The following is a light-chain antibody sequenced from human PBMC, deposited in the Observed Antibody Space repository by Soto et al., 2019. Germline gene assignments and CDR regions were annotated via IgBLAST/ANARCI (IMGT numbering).Light chain of an antibody. CDR2: GGS. J-gene: IGLJ1*01. CDR1: SSNIGAGYD. V-gene: IGLV1-40*01. CDR3: QSYDRSLSGTV. Sequence: QSVPRQPPSVSGATWQRVTIPCTGSSSNIGAGYDLHWYPHQPGTAPKLLIYGGSSRPSGVPDRFPGSKSGTSASLAITGLQAEDEADYYCQSYDRSLSGTVFGTGTKVTVL.